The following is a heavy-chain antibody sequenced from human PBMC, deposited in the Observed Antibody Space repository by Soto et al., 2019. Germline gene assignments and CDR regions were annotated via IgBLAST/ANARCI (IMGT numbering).Heavy chain of an antibody. D-gene: IGHD3-22*01. Sequence: SETLSLTCAVSGGSISSGGYSWSWIRQPPGKGLEWIGYIYHSGSTYYNPSPKSRVTISVDRSKNQFSLKLSSVTAADTAVYYCASAQTYYYDSSGYYSDYWGQGTLVTVSS. J-gene: IGHJ4*02. CDR2: IYHSGST. CDR3: ASAQTYYYDSSGYYSDY. V-gene: IGHV4-30-2*01. CDR1: GGSISSGGYS.